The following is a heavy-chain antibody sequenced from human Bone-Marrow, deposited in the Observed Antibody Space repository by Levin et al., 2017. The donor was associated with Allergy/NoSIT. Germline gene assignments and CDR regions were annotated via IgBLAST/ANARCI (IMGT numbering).Heavy chain of an antibody. J-gene: IGHJ4*02. CDR3: ARVAAQQWLIREFDY. Sequence: ASVKVSCKTSGYPFTDYYLHWVRQAPRKGLEWMGWMNPKGGGTNYAQPFPGRVTFTRDTSTNTAYMELSRLTSDDTATYYCARVAAQQWLIREFDYWGQGTLVTVSS. D-gene: IGHD6-19*01. V-gene: IGHV1-2*02. CDR2: MNPKGGGT. CDR1: GYPFTDYY.